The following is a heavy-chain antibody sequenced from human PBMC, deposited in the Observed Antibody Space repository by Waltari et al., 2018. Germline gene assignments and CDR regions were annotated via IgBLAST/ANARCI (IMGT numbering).Heavy chain of an antibody. V-gene: IGHV3-21*02. CDR3: ATGGWGFYLGY. CDR2: ISSDSSYM. D-gene: IGHD7-27*01. Sequence: EVQLLESGGGLVRPGGSLRLSCAASGLSFSSYNLNWVRQPPGKGLEWVASISSDSSYMHYADSVKCRFTISRDNAKNSLYLQLNSLRAEDTAVYYCATGGWGFYLGYWGQGTLVTVSS. CDR1: GLSFSSYN. J-gene: IGHJ4*02.